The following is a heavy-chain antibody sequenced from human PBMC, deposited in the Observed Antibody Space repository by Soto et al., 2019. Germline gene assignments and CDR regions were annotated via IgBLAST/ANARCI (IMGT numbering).Heavy chain of an antibody. V-gene: IGHV4-31*03. CDR3: ARGLSVTHFDN. D-gene: IGHD4-17*01. J-gene: IGHJ4*02. CDR1: GGSISTGGYY. CDR2: IYYSGST. Sequence: QVQLQESGPGLVKPSQTLSLTCTVSGGSISTGGYYWTRIRQHPGKGLEWIGYIYYSGSTYYNPSLKSGVNISVDTSKNQFSLQPSSVTAADTAVYYCARGLSVTHFDNWGQGTLVTVSS.